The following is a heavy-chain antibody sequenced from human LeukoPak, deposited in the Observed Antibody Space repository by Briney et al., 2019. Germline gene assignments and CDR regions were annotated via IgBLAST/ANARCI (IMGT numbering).Heavy chain of an antibody. J-gene: IGHJ4*02. CDR1: GFTVSSNY. D-gene: IGHD5-18*01. CDR3: AREGPYSYGQRSFDY. CDR2: IYSGGST. V-gene: IGHV3-66*01. Sequence: QPGGSLRLSCAASGFTVSSNYMSWVRQAPGKGLERVSVIYSGGSTYYADSVKGRFTISRDNSKDTLYLQMNSLRAEDTAVYYCAREGPYSYGQRSFDYWGQGTLVTVSS.